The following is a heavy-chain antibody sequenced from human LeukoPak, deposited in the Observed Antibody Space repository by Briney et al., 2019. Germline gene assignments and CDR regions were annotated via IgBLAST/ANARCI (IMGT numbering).Heavy chain of an antibody. D-gene: IGHD6-13*01. V-gene: IGHV1-24*01. CDR1: GYTLTELS. J-gene: IGHJ1*01. CDR3: ATDLGGYSSSWYEIQH. Sequence: ASVKVSCKVSGYTLTELSMHWVRQAPGKGLEWMGGFDPEDGETIYAQKFQGRVTMTEDTSTDTAYMELSSLRSEDTAVYYCATDLGGYSSSWYEIQHWGQGTLVTVSS. CDR2: FDPEDGET.